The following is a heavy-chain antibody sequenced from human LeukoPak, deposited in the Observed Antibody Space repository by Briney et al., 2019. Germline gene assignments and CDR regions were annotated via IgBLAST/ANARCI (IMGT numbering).Heavy chain of an antibody. CDR1: GFTFSDYW. Sequence: GGSLRLSCAASGFTFSDYWLSWVRQAPGKGLEWVANIKQDGSEKNYVDSVMGRFTISRDNVKSSLYLQMNSLRAEDTAVYYCARGKGSSSAGYWGQGTLVTISS. V-gene: IGHV3-7*01. D-gene: IGHD6-6*01. J-gene: IGHJ4*02. CDR2: IKQDGSEK. CDR3: ARGKGSSSAGY.